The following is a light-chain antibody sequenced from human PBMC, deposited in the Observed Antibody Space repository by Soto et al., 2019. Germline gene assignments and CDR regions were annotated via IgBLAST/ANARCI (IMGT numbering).Light chain of an antibody. Sequence: DIQMNQSPSSLSASVGDRVTITCGASQSISSYLNWYQQKPGKAPKLLIYAASSLQSGVPSRFSGSGSGTDFTLTISSLKNEDFATYYCQQRYSTTWTFGQGTKVDIK. CDR2: AAS. CDR3: QQRYSTTWT. CDR1: QSISSY. J-gene: IGKJ1*01. V-gene: IGKV1-39*01.